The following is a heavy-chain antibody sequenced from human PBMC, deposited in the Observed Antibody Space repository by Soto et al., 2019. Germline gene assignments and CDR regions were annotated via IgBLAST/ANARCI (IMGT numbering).Heavy chain of an antibody. J-gene: IGHJ3*02. D-gene: IGHD3-10*01. Sequence: QVQLVQSGAEVKKPGASVKVSCKASGYTFTSYGISWVRQAPGQGLEWMGWISAYNCNTNYAQKLQGRVTMTTGPSTSTADMELSSLRSDDTAVYYCAVQRGYNRAFDIGGQGTMVTVSS. CDR2: ISAYNCNT. CDR1: GYTFTSYG. V-gene: IGHV1-18*01. CDR3: AVQRGYNRAFDI.